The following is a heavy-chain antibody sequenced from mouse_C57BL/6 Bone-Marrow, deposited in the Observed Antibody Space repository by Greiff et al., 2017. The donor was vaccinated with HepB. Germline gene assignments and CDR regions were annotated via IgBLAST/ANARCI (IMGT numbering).Heavy chain of an antibody. CDR3: ARPLYGSSPHYYAMDY. CDR2: IWSGGST. J-gene: IGHJ4*01. V-gene: IGHV2-2*01. Sequence: VQLQQSGPGLVQPSQRLSITCTVSGFSLTSYGVHWVRQSPGKGLEWLGVIWSGGSTDYNAAFISRLSISKDNSKSQVFFKMNSLQAVDTAIYYCARPLYGSSPHYYAMDYWGQGTSVTVSS. D-gene: IGHD1-1*01. CDR1: GFSLTSYG.